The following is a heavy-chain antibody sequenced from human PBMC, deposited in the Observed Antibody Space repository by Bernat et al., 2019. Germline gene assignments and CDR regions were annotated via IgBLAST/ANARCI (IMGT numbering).Heavy chain of an antibody. J-gene: IGHJ1*01. CDR3: AKDRATGTTSVFYFQH. V-gene: IGHV3-23*04. CDR2: ISGSGGST. D-gene: IGHD1-7*01. CDR1: GFTFDDYA. Sequence: EVQLVESGGGLVQPGRSLRLSCAASGFTFDDYAMHWVRQAPGKGLEWVSAISGSGGSTYYADSVKGRFTISRDNSKNTLYLQMNSLRAEDTAVYYCAKDRATGTTSVFYFQHWGQGTLVTVSS.